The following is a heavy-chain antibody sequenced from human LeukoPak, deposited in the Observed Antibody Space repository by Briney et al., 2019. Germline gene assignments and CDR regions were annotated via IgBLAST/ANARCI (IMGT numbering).Heavy chain of an antibody. D-gene: IGHD3-22*01. Sequence: GGSLRLSCAASGFTFSSYSMNWVRQAPGKGLEWVSSISSSSSYIYYADSVKGRFTISRDNAKNSLYLQMNSLRAEDTAVYYCARSSSGDDSSGYSFDYWGQGTLVTVSS. V-gene: IGHV3-21*01. J-gene: IGHJ4*02. CDR1: GFTFSSYS. CDR3: ARSSSGDDSSGYSFDY. CDR2: ISSSSSYI.